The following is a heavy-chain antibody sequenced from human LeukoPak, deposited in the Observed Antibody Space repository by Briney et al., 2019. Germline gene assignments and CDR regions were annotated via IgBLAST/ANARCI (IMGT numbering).Heavy chain of an antibody. CDR2: IKQDGSEK. V-gene: IGHV3-7*03. CDR3: ARDRSRWYY. Sequence: GGSLRLSCAASGFTVSYNYMSWVRQAPGKGLEWVANIKQDGSEKYYVDSVKGRFTISRDNAKNSLYLQMNSLRVEDTAVYYCARDRSRWYYWGQGTLVTVSS. D-gene: IGHD4-23*01. CDR1: GFTVSYNY. J-gene: IGHJ4*02.